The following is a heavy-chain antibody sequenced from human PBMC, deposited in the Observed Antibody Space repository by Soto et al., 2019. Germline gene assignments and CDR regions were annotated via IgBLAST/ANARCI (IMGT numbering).Heavy chain of an antibody. D-gene: IGHD5-18*01. CDR3: ATDRHSYGFFDY. Sequence: ASVKVSCKVSGYTLTELSMHWVRQAPGKGLEWMGGFDPEDGETIYAQKFQGRVTMTEDTSTDTAYMELSSLRSEDTAVYYCATDRHSYGFFDYWGQGTLVTSPQ. CDR2: FDPEDGET. V-gene: IGHV1-24*01. CDR1: GYTLTELS. J-gene: IGHJ4*02.